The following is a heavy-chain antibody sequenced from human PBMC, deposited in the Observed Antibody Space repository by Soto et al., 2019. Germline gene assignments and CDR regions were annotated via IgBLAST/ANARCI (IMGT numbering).Heavy chain of an antibody. CDR3: ARVGTGDYQPVDY. V-gene: IGHV3-74*01. CDR1: GFTFSSYW. J-gene: IGHJ4*02. Sequence: GGSQRLSCAASGFTFSSYWMHWVRQAPGKGLVWVSRINSDGSSTSYADSVKGRFTISRDNAKNTLYLQMNSLRAEDTAVYYCARVGTGDYQPVDYWGQGTLVTVSS. CDR2: INSDGSST. D-gene: IGHD4-17*01.